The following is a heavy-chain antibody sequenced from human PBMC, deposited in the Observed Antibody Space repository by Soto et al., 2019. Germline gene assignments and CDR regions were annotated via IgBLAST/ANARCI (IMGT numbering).Heavy chain of an antibody. CDR3: ARARATIAAAAIFDC. CDR2: VYRTGST. D-gene: IGHD6-13*01. Sequence: QVQLRESGPGLVKSSGTQSLTCAVSGGSISTSNWWSWVRQPPGKGLEWIGEVYRTGSTNYNPSLESRLTISVDKSKNQFSLKLTSVTAADTAVYYCARARATIAAAAIFDCWGQGTLVTVSS. V-gene: IGHV4-4*02. J-gene: IGHJ4*02. CDR1: GGSISTSNW.